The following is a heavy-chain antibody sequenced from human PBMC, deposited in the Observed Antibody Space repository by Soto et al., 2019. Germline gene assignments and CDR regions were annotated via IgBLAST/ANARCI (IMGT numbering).Heavy chain of an antibody. J-gene: IGHJ4*02. CDR2: ISGGGDTT. V-gene: IGHV3-23*01. D-gene: IGHD3-10*01. CDR3: AEGPGGSGSLTPRVDF. CDR1: GFTFNNYA. Sequence: EVQLLESGGGLVQPGGSLRLSCAASGFTFNNYAMTWVRQAPGKGLEWVSAISGGGDTTSYADSVKGRFTVSRDGSKKPVYLQVGSLRGQDPALNYWAEGPGGSGSLTPRVDFWGQGTLVTVSS.